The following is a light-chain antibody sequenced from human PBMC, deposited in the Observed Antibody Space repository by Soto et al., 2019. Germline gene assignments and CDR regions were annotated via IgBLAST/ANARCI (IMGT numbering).Light chain of an antibody. CDR3: QEYKYSTQ. V-gene: IGKV3-15*01. CDR2: GAS. J-gene: IGKJ1*01. CDR1: QSVSSK. Sequence: EIVMTQAPATLSVSPGERATLSCRASQSVSSKLAWYQQKPGQAPRLLIYGASTRATGIPARFSGSGSETEFTLTISSLQSEDFAVYYCQEYKYSTQFGQGTKVDIK.